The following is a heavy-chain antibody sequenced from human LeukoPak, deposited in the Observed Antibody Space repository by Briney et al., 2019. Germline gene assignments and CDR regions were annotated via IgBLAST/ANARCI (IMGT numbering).Heavy chain of an antibody. Sequence: SETLSLTCTVSGGSISSYYWSWIRQPPGKGLEWIGYIYYSGSTNYNPSLKSRVTISVDTSKNQFSLKLSSVTAADTAVYYCARNSMITFGGVIVRNWFDPWGQGTLVTVSS. D-gene: IGHD3-16*02. CDR1: GGSISSYY. CDR3: ARNSMITFGGVIVRNWFDP. CDR2: IYYSGST. J-gene: IGHJ5*02. V-gene: IGHV4-59*01.